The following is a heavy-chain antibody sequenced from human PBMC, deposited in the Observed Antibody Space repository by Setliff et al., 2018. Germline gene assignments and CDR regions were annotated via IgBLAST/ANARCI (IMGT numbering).Heavy chain of an antibody. CDR3: TSRGSSPYDMDG. D-gene: IGHD6-13*01. V-gene: IGHV3-48*01. J-gene: IGHJ6*02. CDR1: GFTFSTYG. Sequence: QSGGSLRLSCAASGFTFSTYGLNWVRQAPGKGLEWISYLNNDGTTIYYADSVKGRFTISRDDSDNTAYLQMNSLKTEDTAVYYCTSRGSSPYDMDGWGQGTTVTVSS. CDR2: LNNDGTTI.